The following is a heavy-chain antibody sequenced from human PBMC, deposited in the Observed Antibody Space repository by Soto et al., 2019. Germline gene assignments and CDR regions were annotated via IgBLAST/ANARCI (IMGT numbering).Heavy chain of an antibody. V-gene: IGHV3-15*01. CDR1: GFTFSNAW. CDR3: TTGFRPTQTCYYDSSASNWFDP. J-gene: IGHJ5*02. CDR2: IKSKTDGGTT. Sequence: GGSLRLSCAASGFTFSNAWMSWVRQAPGKGLEWVGRIKSKTDGGTTDYAAPVKGRFTISRDDSKNTLYLQMNSLKTEDTAVYYCTTGFRPTQTCYYDSSASNWFDPWGQGT. D-gene: IGHD3-22*01.